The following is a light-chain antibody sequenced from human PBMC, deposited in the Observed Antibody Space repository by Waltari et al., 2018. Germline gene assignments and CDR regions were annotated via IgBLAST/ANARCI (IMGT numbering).Light chain of an antibody. CDR2: VNS. CDR3: AAWDGSLYV. J-gene: IGLJ1*01. V-gene: IGLV1-44*01. CDR1: SSNIGSNT. Sequence: QSVLTQPPSASGTPGQRVTISCSGSSSNIGSNTVNWFQHLPGTAPKLLIYVNSQRPSGVPGRFSGSKSGTSASLAISGLQSEDEADYYCAAWDGSLYVFGTGTKVTVL.